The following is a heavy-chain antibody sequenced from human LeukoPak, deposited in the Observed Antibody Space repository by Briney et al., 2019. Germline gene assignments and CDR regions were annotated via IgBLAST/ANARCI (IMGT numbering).Heavy chain of an antibody. CDR3: ATERGSSGYPDY. V-gene: IGHV1-24*01. CDR1: GYTLTELS. J-gene: IGHJ4*02. CDR2: FDPEDGET. Sequence: VASVRVSCTVSGYTLTELSMHWVRQAPGKGLEWMGGFDPEDGETIYAQKFQGRVTMTEDTSTDTAYMELSSLRSEDTAAYYCATERGSSGYPDYWGQGTLVTASS. D-gene: IGHD3-22*01.